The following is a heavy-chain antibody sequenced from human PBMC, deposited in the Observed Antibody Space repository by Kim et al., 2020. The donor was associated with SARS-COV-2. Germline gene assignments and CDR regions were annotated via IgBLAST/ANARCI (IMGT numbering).Heavy chain of an antibody. CDR1: GYTFTSYG. D-gene: IGHD3-9*01. CDR3: ARGVDYDILKRYRMEV. J-gene: IGHJ6*02. Sequence: SVKVSCKASGYTFTSYGISWVRQAPGQGLEWMGGIIPIFGSTIYAQRFQDRVTITADESTSTGYMELRSLRSEDTAVYYCARGVDYDILKRYRMEVWGQ. CDR2: IIPIFGST. V-gene: IGHV1-69*13.